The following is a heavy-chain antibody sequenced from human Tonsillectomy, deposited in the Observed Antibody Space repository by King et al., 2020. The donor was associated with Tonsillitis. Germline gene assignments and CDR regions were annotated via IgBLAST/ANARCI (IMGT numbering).Heavy chain of an antibody. V-gene: IGHV4-39*07. CDR3: ARQNNIAVAGTELGY. D-gene: IGHD6-19*01. CDR2: IYYSGST. CDR1: GGSISSSSYY. J-gene: IGHJ4*02. Sequence: QLQESGPGLVKPSETLSLTCTVSGGSISSSSYYWGWIRQPPGKGLEWIGSIYYSGSTYYNPSLKSRVTISVDTSKNQFSLKLSSVTAADTAVYYCARQNNIAVAGTELGYWGQGTLVTVSS.